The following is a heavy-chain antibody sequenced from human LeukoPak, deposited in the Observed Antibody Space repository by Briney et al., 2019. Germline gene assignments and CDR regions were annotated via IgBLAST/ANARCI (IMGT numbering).Heavy chain of an antibody. J-gene: IGHJ3*02. CDR1: GDSVSSNSAA. Sequence: SQTLSLTCAISGDSVSSNSAAWNWIRQSPSRGLEWLGGTYYRSKWYNDYAVSVKSRITINPDTSKNQFSLQLNSVTPEDTAVYYCARALPVISGIVRAFDIWGQGTMVTVSS. D-gene: IGHD3-10*01. V-gene: IGHV6-1*01. CDR3: ARALPVISGIVRAFDI. CDR2: TYYRSKWYN.